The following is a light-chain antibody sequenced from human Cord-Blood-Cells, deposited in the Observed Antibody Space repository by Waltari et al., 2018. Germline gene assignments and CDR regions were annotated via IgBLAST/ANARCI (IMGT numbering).Light chain of an antibody. J-gene: IGKJ2*01. CDR1: QSISSY. V-gene: IGKV1-39*01. CDR3: RQSYSTPYT. Sequence: DIQMTQSPSSLSASVGARVTIPRLPSQSISSYLNWYQQKPGKAPKLLIYAAASLQSGVPSRFSGSGSGTDVTLTISSLQPEDFATYYCRQSYSTPYTFGQGTKLEIK. CDR2: AAA.